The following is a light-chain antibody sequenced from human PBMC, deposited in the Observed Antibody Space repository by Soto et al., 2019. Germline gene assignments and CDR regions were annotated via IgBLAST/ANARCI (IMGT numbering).Light chain of an antibody. Sequence: EIVMTQSPATRSVSPGERATLSCRASLSISTHLAWYPQKPGQAPRLLIYGASTRATGIPARFSGSGSGTEFTLTISSLQPDDFAVYHCQQYNNWPITFGQGTRLEI. CDR1: LSISTH. J-gene: IGKJ5*01. CDR3: QQYNNWPIT. V-gene: IGKV3-15*01. CDR2: GAS.